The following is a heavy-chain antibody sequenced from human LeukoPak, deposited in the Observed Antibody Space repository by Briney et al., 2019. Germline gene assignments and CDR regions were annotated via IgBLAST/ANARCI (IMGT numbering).Heavy chain of an antibody. CDR3: ARGYCSGGGCHSGRRGYFDY. D-gene: IGHD2-15*01. CDR2: MYYTGSA. Sequence: PSQTLSLTCTVSGGSISSVDYYWSWIRQPPGKGLEWIGYMYYTGSAYYNPSLQSRVTISLDTSKNQFSLKLTSVTAADTAVYYCARGYCSGGGCHSGRRGYFDYWGQGTLVTVSS. CDR1: GGSISSVDYY. V-gene: IGHV4-30-4*01. J-gene: IGHJ4*02.